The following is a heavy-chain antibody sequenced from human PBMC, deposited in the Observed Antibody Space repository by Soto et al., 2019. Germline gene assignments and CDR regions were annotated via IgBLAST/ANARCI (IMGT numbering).Heavy chain of an antibody. V-gene: IGHV4-4*07. Sequence: QVQLQESGPGLVTPSEALSLTCTVSGGSISNYFWRWIRQPAGKVLEWIGRIYSSGSTNYNPSLKSRVAMSVDTSKNQFSLTLTSVTAADTAVYYCARATRDYGDYGFFDYWGQGFLVTVSS. J-gene: IGHJ4*02. D-gene: IGHD4-17*01. CDR3: ARATRDYGDYGFFDY. CDR1: GGSISNYF. CDR2: IYSSGST.